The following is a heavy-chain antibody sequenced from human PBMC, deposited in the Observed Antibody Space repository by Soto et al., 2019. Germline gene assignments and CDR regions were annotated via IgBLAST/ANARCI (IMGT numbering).Heavy chain of an antibody. CDR3: AGGGYTYGRHDY. CDR2: ISSTSSYS. CDR1: GFTFSDNY. D-gene: IGHD5-18*01. J-gene: IGHJ4*02. V-gene: IGHV3-11*06. Sequence: GGSLSLSCATSGFTFSDNYMSWIRQAPGKGLEWVLHISSTSSYSNHADSVKGRFTTSRDNAKNSLYLHMNGLRAEDTAVYYCAGGGYTYGRHDYWGRGTLVTVSS.